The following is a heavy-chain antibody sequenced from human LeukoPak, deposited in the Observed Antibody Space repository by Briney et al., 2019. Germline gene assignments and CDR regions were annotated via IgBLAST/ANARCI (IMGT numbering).Heavy chain of an antibody. Sequence: SETPSLTCTVSGGSISSSSYYWGWIRQPPGKGPEWIGTIYYSGSTYYNPSLKSRVTISVDTSKNQFSLKLSSVTAADTAVYYCARLHSGTYSWPYDYWGQGTLVTVSS. CDR3: ARLHSGTYSWPYDY. J-gene: IGHJ4*02. CDR2: IYYSGST. V-gene: IGHV4-39*01. CDR1: GGSISSSSYY. D-gene: IGHD1-26*01.